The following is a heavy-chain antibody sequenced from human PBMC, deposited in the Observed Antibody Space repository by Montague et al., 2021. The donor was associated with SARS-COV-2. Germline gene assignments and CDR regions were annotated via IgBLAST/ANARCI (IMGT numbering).Heavy chain of an antibody. CDR2: IYWDDDK. D-gene: IGHD3-22*01. Sequence: PALVKPTQTLTLTCTFSGFSLSTTGVGVGWIRQPPGKALEWLAPIYWDDDKRYGPSLKSRLTITKDTSKNQVVLTMTNMDPVDTATYYCAHRIARHYDTSAYLWCPFDFWGQGILVIVSS. V-gene: IGHV2-5*05. J-gene: IGHJ4*02. CDR1: GFSLSTTGVG. CDR3: AHRIARHYDTSAYLWCPFDF.